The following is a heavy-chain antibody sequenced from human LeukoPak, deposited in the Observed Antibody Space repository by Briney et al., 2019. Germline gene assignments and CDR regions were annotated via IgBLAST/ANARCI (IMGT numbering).Heavy chain of an antibody. CDR1: GFTFSNAL. Sequence: MSGGSLRLSCASSGFTFSNALMSWVRQAPGKGLEWVGRIKSKTDGGTTDSAAPVKGRFTISRDDSINTLYLQMNSLRADDTAFYYWAKETHQMVAKSFDSWGLGTLVTVSS. J-gene: IGHJ4*02. V-gene: IGHV3-15*01. CDR3: AKETHQMVAKSFDS. CDR2: IKSKTDGGTT. D-gene: IGHD2-15*01.